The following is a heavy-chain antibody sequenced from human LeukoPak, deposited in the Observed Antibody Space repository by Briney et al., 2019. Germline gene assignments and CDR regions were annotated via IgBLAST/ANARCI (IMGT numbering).Heavy chain of an antibody. CDR3: AREFYSSGWYYYFDX. Sequence: PSETLSLTXTGSGGSISSYHWGWIRQPPGQGLEWIGYIYYSGSTNYNPSLKSRVTISADTSKNQFSLKLSTVTAADTAVYYCAREFYSSGWYYYFDXWGQGTLVTVX. V-gene: IGHV4-59*01. D-gene: IGHD6-19*01. J-gene: IGHJ4*02. CDR2: IYYSGST. CDR1: GGSISSYH.